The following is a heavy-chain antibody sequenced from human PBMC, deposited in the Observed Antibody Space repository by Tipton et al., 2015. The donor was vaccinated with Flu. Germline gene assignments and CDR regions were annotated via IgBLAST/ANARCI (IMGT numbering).Heavy chain of an antibody. Sequence: TLSLTCSVSGASISAGDYYWSWIRRHPGGGLEWIGYIYYSGRADYNPSLKSRTTMSVDSSENHLSLKLSSVTAADTAVYYCARSIRGSEWFDPWGQGTLVTVSS. J-gene: IGHJ5*02. CDR3: ARSIRGSEWFDP. D-gene: IGHD3-10*01. V-gene: IGHV4-31*03. CDR2: IYYSGRA. CDR1: GASISAGDYY.